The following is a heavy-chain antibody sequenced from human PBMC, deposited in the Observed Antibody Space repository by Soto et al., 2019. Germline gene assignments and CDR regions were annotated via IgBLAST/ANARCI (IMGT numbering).Heavy chain of an antibody. J-gene: IGHJ4*02. CDR2: MSGSGGSA. CDR1: GFTFSSYA. Sequence: EVQLLESGGGLVQPGGSLRLSCAASGFTFSSYAMSWVRQAPGKGLEWVSGMSGSGGSAYYTDSGKGRFTISRDNSKKTLYLQMKSLRAEDTALYYCAKGPIFGVENIYDFWGQGTLVTVSS. V-gene: IGHV3-23*01. D-gene: IGHD3-3*01. CDR3: AKGPIFGVENIYDF.